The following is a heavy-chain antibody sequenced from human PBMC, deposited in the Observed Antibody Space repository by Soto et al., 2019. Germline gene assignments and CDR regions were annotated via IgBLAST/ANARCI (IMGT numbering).Heavy chain of an antibody. CDR3: VRRVSGDHDN. CDR1: GFTFSSYD. J-gene: IGHJ4*02. Sequence: EVQLAESGGGMVKPGGSLRLSCVASGFTFSSYDMHWVRQAPGKGLEYVSSISSNGGTTYYGNSVKGRFTISRDNSKNNRCHQMGRLRAEDMAVYYCVRRVSGDHDNWRQGTLV. D-gene: IGHD3-10*01. CDR2: ISSNGGTT. V-gene: IGHV3-64*01.